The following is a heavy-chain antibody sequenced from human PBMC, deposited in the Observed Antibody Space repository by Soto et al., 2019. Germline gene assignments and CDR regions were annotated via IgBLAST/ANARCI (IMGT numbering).Heavy chain of an antibody. CDR2: IIPIFGTA. CDR3: AREGVVVPAATRSYYYGMDV. D-gene: IGHD2-2*01. V-gene: IGHV1-69*13. CDR1: GGTFSSYA. Sequence: GASVKVSCKASGGTFSSYAISWVRQAPGQGLEWMGGIIPIFGTANYAQKFQGRVTITADESTSTAYMELSSLRSEDTAVYYCAREGVVVPAATRSYYYGMDVWGQGTTVTVSS. J-gene: IGHJ6*02.